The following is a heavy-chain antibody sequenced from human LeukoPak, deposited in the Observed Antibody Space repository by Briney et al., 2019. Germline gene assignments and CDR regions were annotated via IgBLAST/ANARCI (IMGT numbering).Heavy chain of an antibody. D-gene: IGHD6-13*01. V-gene: IGHV1-69*01. CDR3: ARGARYDSSSQGY. CDR2: IIPIFGTA. CDR1: GGTFSSYA. J-gene: IGHJ4*02. Sequence: ASVKVSCKASGGTFSSYAISWVRQAPGQGLEWMGGIIPIFGTASYAQELQGRVTITADESTSTAYMELSSLRSEDTAVYYCARGARYDSSSQGYWGQGTLVTVSS.